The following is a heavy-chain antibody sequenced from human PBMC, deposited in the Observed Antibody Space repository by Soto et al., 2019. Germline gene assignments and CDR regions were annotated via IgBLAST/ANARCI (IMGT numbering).Heavy chain of an antibody. V-gene: IGHV1-24*01. J-gene: IGHJ4*02. CDR3: ATVLVGSGSYDY. D-gene: IGHD3-10*01. CDR1: GYTLTELS. Sequence: ASVKVSCKVSGYTLTELSMHWVRQAPGKGLEWMGGFDPEDGETIYAQKFQGRVTMTEDTSTDTAYMELSSLRSEDTAVYYCATVLVGSGSYDYWGQGTLVNVSS. CDR2: FDPEDGET.